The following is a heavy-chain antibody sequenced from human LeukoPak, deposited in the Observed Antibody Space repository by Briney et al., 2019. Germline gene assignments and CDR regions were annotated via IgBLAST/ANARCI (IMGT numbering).Heavy chain of an antibody. V-gene: IGHV3-30*18. J-gene: IGHJ4*02. CDR3: AKSSGYSLYYFDY. Sequence: GGSLRLSCAASGFTLSSYGMHWVRQAPGKGLEWVAVISYDGSNKYYADSVKGRFTISRDNSKNTLYLQMNSLRAEDTAVYYCAKSSGYSLYYFDYWGQGTLVTVSS. CDR1: GFTLSSYG. D-gene: IGHD3-22*01. CDR2: ISYDGSNK.